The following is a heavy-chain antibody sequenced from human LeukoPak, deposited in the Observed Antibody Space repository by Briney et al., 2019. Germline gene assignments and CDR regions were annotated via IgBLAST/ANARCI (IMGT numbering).Heavy chain of an antibody. Sequence: PSETLSLTCTVSGGSISSYYWSWLRQPPGKGLEWIGYIYYSGSTNYNPSLKSRVTISVDTSKNQFSLKLSSVTAADTAVYYCARGGSSWPNDYWGQGTLVTVSS. D-gene: IGHD6-13*01. CDR3: ARGGSSWPNDY. CDR2: IYYSGST. CDR1: GGSISSYY. V-gene: IGHV4-59*01. J-gene: IGHJ4*02.